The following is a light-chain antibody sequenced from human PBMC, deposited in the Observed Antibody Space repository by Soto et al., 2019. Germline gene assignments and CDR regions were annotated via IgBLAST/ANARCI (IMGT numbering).Light chain of an antibody. CDR3: SSYTSSNTYV. CDR1: SSVVGSYNY. Sequence: QSVLTQPASVSGSPGQSITISCTGTSSVVGSYNYISWYQHHPGKVPQLMIYDVSNRPSGVSNRFSGSKSGNTASLTISGLQAEDEADYSCSSYTSSNTYVFGTGTKVTVL. J-gene: IGLJ1*01. CDR2: DVS. V-gene: IGLV2-14*03.